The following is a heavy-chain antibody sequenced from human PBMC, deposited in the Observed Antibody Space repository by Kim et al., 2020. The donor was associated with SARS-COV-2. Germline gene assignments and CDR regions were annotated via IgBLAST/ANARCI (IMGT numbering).Heavy chain of an antibody. CDR3: ARDLTTQIYGMDV. Sequence: GGSLRLSCAASGFTFSSYAMHWVRQAPGKGLEWVAVISYDGSNKYYADSVKGRFTISRDNSKNTLYLQMNSLRAEDTAVYYCARDLTTQIYGMDVWGQGTTVTVSS. D-gene: IGHD3-22*01. J-gene: IGHJ6*02. V-gene: IGHV3-30*04. CDR2: ISYDGSNK. CDR1: GFTFSSYA.